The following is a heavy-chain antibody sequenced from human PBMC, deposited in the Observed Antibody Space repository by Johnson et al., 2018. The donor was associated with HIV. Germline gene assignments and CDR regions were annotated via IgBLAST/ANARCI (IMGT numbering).Heavy chain of an antibody. Sequence: VQLVESGGGLVQPGRSLRLSCAASGFTFDDYAMHWVRQAPGKGLEWVSGISWNSGSIGYADSVKGRFTISRDNAKNSLYLQMNSLRAEDTALYYCAKDMRGWQLGAFDIWGQGTMVTVSS. CDR1: GFTFDDYA. V-gene: IGHV3-9*01. D-gene: IGHD4-23*01. CDR2: ISWNSGSI. J-gene: IGHJ3*02. CDR3: AKDMRGWQLGAFDI.